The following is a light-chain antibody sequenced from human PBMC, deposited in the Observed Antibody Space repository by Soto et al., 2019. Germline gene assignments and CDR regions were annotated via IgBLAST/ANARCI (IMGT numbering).Light chain of an antibody. Sequence: QSALTQPASVSGSPGQSITISCTGTSSDVGGYNYVSWYQQHPGKAPKLMIYDVSNRPSGVSNRFSGSKSGNTASLTISGLQSEYEADYYCSSYPRSSTYVFGTGTKVTVL. CDR1: SSDVGGYNY. CDR2: DVS. J-gene: IGLJ1*01. CDR3: SSYPRSSTYV. V-gene: IGLV2-14*01.